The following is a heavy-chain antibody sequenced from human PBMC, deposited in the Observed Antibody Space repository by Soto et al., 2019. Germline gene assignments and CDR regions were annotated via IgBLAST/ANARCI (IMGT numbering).Heavy chain of an antibody. CDR2: INPNSGGT. V-gene: IGHV1-2*02. J-gene: IGHJ4*02. D-gene: IGHD6-6*01. Sequence: GASVKVSCKSSGFTFTAYYLHWVRQAPGQGLEWMGWINPNSGGTTFAQNFQGRVTMTWDTSITTAYMELTSLRSNDTAIYYCAKEFSPSSGVLDHWGQGALVTVSS. CDR1: GFTFTAYY. CDR3: AKEFSPSSGVLDH.